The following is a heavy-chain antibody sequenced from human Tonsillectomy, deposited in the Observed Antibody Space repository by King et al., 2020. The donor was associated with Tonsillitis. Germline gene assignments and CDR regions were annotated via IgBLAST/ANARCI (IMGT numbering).Heavy chain of an antibody. CDR3: ARSESGYYNWFDP. D-gene: IGHD3-3*01. CDR1: GFTFSSYG. J-gene: IGHJ5*02. Sequence: VQLVESGGGVVQPGRSLRLSCAASGFTFSSYGMHWVRQAPGKGLEGVAVIWYDGSNKYYADSVKGRVTISRDNSKNTLYLQMNSLRAEETAVYYCARSESGYYNWFDPWGQGTLVTVS. V-gene: IGHV3-33*01. CDR2: IWYDGSNK.